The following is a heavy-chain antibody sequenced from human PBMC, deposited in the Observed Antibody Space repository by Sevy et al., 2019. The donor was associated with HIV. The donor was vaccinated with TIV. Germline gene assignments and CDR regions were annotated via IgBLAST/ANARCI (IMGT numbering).Heavy chain of an antibody. J-gene: IGHJ4*02. CDR2: IWFDGSNI. CDR1: GFTFGSYG. V-gene: IGHV3-33*01. Sequence: GESLKISCVASGFTFGSYGMLWVRQAPGKGLEWVADIWFDGSNIHYADSVRGLFTISRDNSKNTLSLQMSSLRAEDTAVYYCARERTYLFDYCGQGTLVTVSS. CDR3: ARERTYLFDY.